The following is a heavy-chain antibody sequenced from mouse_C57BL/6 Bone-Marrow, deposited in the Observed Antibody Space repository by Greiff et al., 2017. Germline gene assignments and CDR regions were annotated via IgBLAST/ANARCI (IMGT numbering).Heavy chain of an antibody. D-gene: IGHD1-1*01. CDR3: ATAYIATVPFAY. CDR1: GYTFTSYW. V-gene: IGHV1-55*01. Sequence: QVLLQQPGAELVKPGASVKMSCKASGYTFTSYWITWVKQRPGQGLEWIGDIYPGSGSTNYTETFKSKATLTVDTSSSTAYMQLSCLTFEDSAVYYCATAYIATVPFAYWGQGTLVTVSA. CDR2: IYPGSGST. J-gene: IGHJ3*01.